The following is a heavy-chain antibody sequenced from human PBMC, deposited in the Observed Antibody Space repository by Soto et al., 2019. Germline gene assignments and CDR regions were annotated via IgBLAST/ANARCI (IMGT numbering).Heavy chain of an antibody. CDR1: GFTFSSYD. D-gene: IGHD5-12*01. V-gene: IGHV3-13*01. J-gene: IGHJ3*02. CDR3: ARGQRWLQWDALDI. Sequence: EVQLVESGGGLVQPGGSLRLSCAASGFTFSSYDMHWVRQATGKGLEWVSAIGTAGDTYYPGSVKGRFTISRENGKNSLYLEMNSLRAGDTAVYYCARGQRWLQWDALDIWGQGTMVTVSS. CDR2: IGTAGDT.